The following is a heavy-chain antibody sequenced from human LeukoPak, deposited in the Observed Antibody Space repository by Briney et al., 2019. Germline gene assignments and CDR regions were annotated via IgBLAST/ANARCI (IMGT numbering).Heavy chain of an antibody. Sequence: PGGSLRLSCAASGFTFRNYGMAWVRQAPGKGLEWVSAISGSGGSTFYADSVEGRFTISRDNSKNTLYLQIISLRAEDTAVYYCAKTSGPDDYGVYPTSWGQGTLVAVSS. CDR1: GFTFRNYG. J-gene: IGHJ5*02. CDR3: AKTSGPDDYGVYPTS. V-gene: IGHV3-23*01. D-gene: IGHD4-17*01. CDR2: ISGSGGST.